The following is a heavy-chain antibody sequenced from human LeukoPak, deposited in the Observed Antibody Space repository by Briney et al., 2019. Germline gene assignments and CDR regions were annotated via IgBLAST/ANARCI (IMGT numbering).Heavy chain of an antibody. Sequence: PSETLSLTCTVSGGSISSSSYYWGWIRQPPGKGLEWIGSIYYSGSTYYNPSLKSRVTISVDTSKNQFSLKLSSVTAADTAVYYCARKTWWFNWFDPWGQGTLVTVSS. CDR3: ARKTWWFNWFDP. D-gene: IGHD2-15*01. CDR1: GGSISSSSYY. V-gene: IGHV4-39*07. CDR2: IYYSGST. J-gene: IGHJ5*02.